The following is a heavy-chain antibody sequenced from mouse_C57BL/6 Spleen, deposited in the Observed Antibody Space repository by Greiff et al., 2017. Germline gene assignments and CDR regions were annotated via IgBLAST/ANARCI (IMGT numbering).Heavy chain of an antibody. CDR2: IRLKSDNYAT. CDR3: TEWDYYAMDY. J-gene: IGHJ4*01. Sequence: EVQLEESGGGLVQPGGSMKFSCVASGFTFSNYRMNWVRQSPEKGLEWVAQIRLKSDNYATHHEESVNGRFTISRDDSKSSVYLQMNNLSAEDTGIYYCTEWDYYAMDYWGQGTSVTVSS. CDR1: GFTFSNYR. V-gene: IGHV6-3*01.